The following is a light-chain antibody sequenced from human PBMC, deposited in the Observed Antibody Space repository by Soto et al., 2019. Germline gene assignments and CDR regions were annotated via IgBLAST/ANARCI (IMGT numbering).Light chain of an antibody. CDR2: DAA. V-gene: IGKV3-15*01. CDR3: QQYNNWPGWA. CDR1: QSVSSN. Sequence: EIVMTQSPATLSVSPGERVTLSCRASQSVSSNLAWYQQKPGQAPRLLIYDAATRATGIPARFSGSGSGTEFTLTISSLQSEDFAVYYCQQYNNWPGWAFGQGTKVEIK. J-gene: IGKJ1*01.